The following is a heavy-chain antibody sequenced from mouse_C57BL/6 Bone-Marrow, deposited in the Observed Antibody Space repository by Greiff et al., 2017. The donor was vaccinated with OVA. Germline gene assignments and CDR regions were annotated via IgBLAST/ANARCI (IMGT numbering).Heavy chain of an antibody. J-gene: IGHJ2*01. D-gene: IGHD3-2*02. CDR3: ARKRTAQATSYYFDY. CDR1: GFTFSDYG. V-gene: IGHV5-17*01. Sequence: EVNLVESGGGLVKPGGSLKLSCAASGFTFSDYGMHWVRQAPEKGLEWVAYISSGSSTIYYADTVKGRFTISRDNAKNTLFLQMTSLRSEDTAMYYCARKRTAQATSYYFDYWGQGTTLTVSS. CDR2: ISSGSSTI.